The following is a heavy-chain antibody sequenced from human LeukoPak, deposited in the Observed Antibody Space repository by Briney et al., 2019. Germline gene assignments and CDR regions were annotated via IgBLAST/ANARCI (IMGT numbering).Heavy chain of an antibody. V-gene: IGHV6-1*01. CDR1: GDSVSSNSAA. Sequence: SQTLSLTCVISGDSVSSNSAAWNWIRQSPSRGLEWLGRTYYRSKWYSYSAVSVKSRIIINPDTSKNQFSLQLNSVTPEDTAVYYCARGAGRYCSGGSCKPFDYWGQGTLVTVSS. J-gene: IGHJ4*02. D-gene: IGHD2-15*01. CDR3: ARGAGRYCSGGSCKPFDY. CDR2: TYYRSKWYS.